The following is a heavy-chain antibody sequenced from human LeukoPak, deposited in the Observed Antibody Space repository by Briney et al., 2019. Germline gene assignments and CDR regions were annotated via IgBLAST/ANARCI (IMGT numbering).Heavy chain of an antibody. CDR3: AKESGSSGWPTFFDY. D-gene: IGHD6-19*01. Sequence: GGSLRLSCAASGFTFSSYAMHWVRQAPGKGLEWVAVISYDGSNKYYADSVKGRFTISRDNSKNTLYLQMNSLRAEDTAVYYCAKESGSSGWPTFFDYWGQGTLVTVSS. CDR2: ISYDGSNK. CDR1: GFTFSSYA. V-gene: IGHV3-30-3*01. J-gene: IGHJ4*02.